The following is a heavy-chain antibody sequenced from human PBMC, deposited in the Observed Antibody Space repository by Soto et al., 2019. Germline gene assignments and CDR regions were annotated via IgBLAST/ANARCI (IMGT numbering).Heavy chain of an antibody. Sequence: GSLRLSFAASGFTFSTFWMHWVRQAPGKGLVWVSRINTDGSKTTYAASVKGRFTISRDNAENTVYLQMDSLRAEDTAVYYCATVATNSYNWLDPWGQGTLVTVSS. CDR2: INTDGSKT. CDR3: ATVATNSYNWLDP. V-gene: IGHV3-74*01. J-gene: IGHJ5*02. D-gene: IGHD5-12*01. CDR1: GFTFSTFW.